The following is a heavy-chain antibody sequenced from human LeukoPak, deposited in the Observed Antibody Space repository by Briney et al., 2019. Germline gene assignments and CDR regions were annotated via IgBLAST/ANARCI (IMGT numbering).Heavy chain of an antibody. CDR1: GFTFSNYA. D-gene: IGHD3-22*01. CDR2: ISDDGNNK. J-gene: IGHJ4*02. Sequence: GGSLRLSCAASGFTFSNYAMDRVRQAPGKGLERVADISDDGNNKYYADSVNGRFTIYRDDYKNTLYLQMNSLRTEDTAVYYCASGDYHDSSGYPTYFDSWGQGTLVTVSS. CDR3: ASGDYHDSSGYPTYFDS. V-gene: IGHV3-30-3*01.